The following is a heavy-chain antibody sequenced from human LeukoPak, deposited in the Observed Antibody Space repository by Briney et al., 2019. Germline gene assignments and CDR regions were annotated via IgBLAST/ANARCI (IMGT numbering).Heavy chain of an antibody. CDR1: GGSISSSSYY. V-gene: IGHV4-39*07. CDR3: ARDLYDGSGYHNHWYIDL. Sequence: SETLSLTCTVSGGSISSSSYYWSWIRQPPGKGLEWIGEINHSGSTNYNPSLKSRVTISVDTSKNQFSLKLSSVTAADTAMYYCARDLYDGSGYHNHWYIDLWGRGTLVTVSS. CDR2: INHSGST. J-gene: IGHJ2*01. D-gene: IGHD3-22*01.